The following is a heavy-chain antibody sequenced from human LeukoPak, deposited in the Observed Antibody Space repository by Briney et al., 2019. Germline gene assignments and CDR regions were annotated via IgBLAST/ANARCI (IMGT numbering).Heavy chain of an antibody. V-gene: IGHV3-21*01. CDR2: ISSSSSYI. D-gene: IGHD3-22*01. CDR3: ARGTYYYDSSGYPG. Sequence: GGSLRLSCAASGFTSSSYSMNWVRQAPGKGLEWVSSISSSSSYIYYADSVKGRFTISRDNAKNSLYLQMNSLRAEDTAVYYCARGTYYYDSSGYPGWGQGTLVTVSP. J-gene: IGHJ4*02. CDR1: GFTSSSYS.